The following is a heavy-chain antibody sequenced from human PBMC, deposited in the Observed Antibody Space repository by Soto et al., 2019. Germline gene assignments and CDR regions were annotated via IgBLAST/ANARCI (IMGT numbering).Heavy chain of an antibody. J-gene: IGHJ3*01. Sequence: EVQLVESGGGLAQPGRSLRLSCAASGFIFDEYAMHWVRQVPGKGLEWVSTVSWNSATIAYADSVKGRFIISRDSATNSLYQQMSSLRPEDTAFYYCAKGGASRVDALDVWGQGTLVTVSS. CDR1: GFIFDEYA. CDR3: AKGGASRVDALDV. V-gene: IGHV3-9*01. CDR2: VSWNSATI. D-gene: IGHD3-16*01.